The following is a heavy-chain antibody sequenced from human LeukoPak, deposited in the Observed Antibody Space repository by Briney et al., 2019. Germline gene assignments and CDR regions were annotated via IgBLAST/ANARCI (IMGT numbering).Heavy chain of an antibody. Sequence: ASVKVSRKASGYTFTNYYMHWVRQAPGQGLEWMGIINPSGGSTSYAQKFQGRVTMTKDTSTSTLYMELSSLRSEDTAVYYCARDTDGYNYALGYWGQGTLVTVSS. CDR2: INPSGGST. D-gene: IGHD5-24*01. CDR1: GYTFTNYY. CDR3: ARDTDGYNYALGY. J-gene: IGHJ4*02. V-gene: IGHV1-46*01.